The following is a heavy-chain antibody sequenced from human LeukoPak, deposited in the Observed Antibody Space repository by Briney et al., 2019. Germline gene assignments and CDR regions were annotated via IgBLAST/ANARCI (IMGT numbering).Heavy chain of an antibody. CDR3: ARSEYGTDWYADY. CDR2: IYTSGST. V-gene: IGHV4-4*07. D-gene: IGHD2-8*02. Sequence: ASETLSLTCTVSGGSISGFYWSWIRQPAGKGLEWIGHIYTSGSTNYNPSLKSRVTMSVDTSKRQFSLKLTSVPAADTAVYYCARSEYGTDWYADYWGQGTLVTVSS. CDR1: GGSISGFY. J-gene: IGHJ4*02.